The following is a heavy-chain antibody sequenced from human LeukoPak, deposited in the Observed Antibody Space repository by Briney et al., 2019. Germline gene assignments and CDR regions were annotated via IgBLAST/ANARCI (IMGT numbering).Heavy chain of an antibody. J-gene: IGHJ4*02. Sequence: PSETLSLTCTVSGASISSSYWSWIRQPPGKGLEWIAYVSYSGSTNYNPSLKSRVTISVDTSKNQFSLRLSSVTAADTAVYYCARVGSGSFDYWGQGTLVTVSS. CDR2: VSYSGST. D-gene: IGHD1-1*01. CDR1: GASISSSY. CDR3: ARVGSGSFDY. V-gene: IGHV4-59*01.